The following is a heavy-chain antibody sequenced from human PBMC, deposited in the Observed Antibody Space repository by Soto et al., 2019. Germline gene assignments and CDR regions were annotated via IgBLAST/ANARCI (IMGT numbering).Heavy chain of an antibody. V-gene: IGHV4-34*01. CDR1: GGSFSGYY. CDR2: INHSGSA. Sequence: PSETLSLTCAVYGGSFSGYYWSWICQPPGKGLEWIGEINHSGSANYNPSLKTRVTISVDTSKNQFSLKLSSVTAADTAVYYCARCTGYSSSWYHCDYWGQGTLDTVSS. CDR3: ARCTGYSSSWYHCDY. D-gene: IGHD6-13*01. J-gene: IGHJ4*02.